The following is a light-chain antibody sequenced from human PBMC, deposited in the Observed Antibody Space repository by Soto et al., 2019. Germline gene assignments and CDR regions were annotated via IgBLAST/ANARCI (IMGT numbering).Light chain of an antibody. CDR2: RSD. CDR3: ATWDDSLSGPV. Sequence: QSVLTQPPSASGTPGQRVTISCSGSTSNIGSNYVYWYQQLPGTAPKLLIYRSDQRPSGVPDRFSGSKSGTSASLAISGLRSEDEADYRCATWDDSLSGPVFGGGTKLTVL. CDR1: TSNIGSNY. V-gene: IGLV1-47*01. J-gene: IGLJ3*02.